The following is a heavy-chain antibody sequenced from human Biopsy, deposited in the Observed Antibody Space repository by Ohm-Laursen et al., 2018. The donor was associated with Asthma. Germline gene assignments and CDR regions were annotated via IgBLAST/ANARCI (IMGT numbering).Heavy chain of an antibody. V-gene: IGHV1-69*13. Sequence: GASVKVSCKASGGTFSSYAIGWVRQAPGQGLGWMGGIIPIFGTANYAQKVQGRVTITADESTSTAYMELTSLRKEDTAGYYCARGGYYGDRRHHNGLDVWGQGTTVTVSS. CDR2: IIPIFGTA. D-gene: IGHD4-17*01. J-gene: IGHJ6*02. CDR1: GGTFSSYA. CDR3: ARGGYYGDRRHHNGLDV.